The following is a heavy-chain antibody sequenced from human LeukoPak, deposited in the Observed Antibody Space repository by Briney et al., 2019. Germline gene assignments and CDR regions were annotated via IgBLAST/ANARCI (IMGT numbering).Heavy chain of an antibody. CDR2: FDPEDGET. J-gene: IGHJ4*02. D-gene: IGHD3-16*02. V-gene: IGHV1-24*01. CDR3: ATVGNDYVWGSYRSFDF. Sequence: ASVKVSCKVSGYTLIELSMHWVRQAPRKGSERRGGFDPEDGETIYAQKFQGRVTMTEDTATDTAYMELSSLRSEDTAVYYCATVGNDYVWGSYRSFDFWGQRTVVTVSS. CDR1: GYTLIELS.